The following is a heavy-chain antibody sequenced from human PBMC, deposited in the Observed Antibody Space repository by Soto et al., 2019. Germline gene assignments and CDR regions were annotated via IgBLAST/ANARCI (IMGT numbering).Heavy chain of an antibody. J-gene: IGHJ4*02. Sequence: XGSLILSCSASGFTFSSYSMNWVRQAPGRGLEWVSYISSSSSTIYYADSVKGRFTISRDNAKNSLYLQMNSLRDEDTAVYYRARDNDGDDSSGYYPLDYWGQGTLVTVSS. CDR1: GFTFSSYS. CDR3: ARDNDGDDSSGYYPLDY. CDR2: ISSSSSTI. V-gene: IGHV3-48*02. D-gene: IGHD3-22*01.